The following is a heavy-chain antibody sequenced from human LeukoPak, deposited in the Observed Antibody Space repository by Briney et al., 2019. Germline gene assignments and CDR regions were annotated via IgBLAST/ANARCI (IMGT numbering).Heavy chain of an antibody. CDR3: ASSPPYCSGGSCYVDAFDI. D-gene: IGHD2-15*01. J-gene: IGHJ3*02. CDR1: GFTFSSYW. CDR2: IKQDGSEK. Sequence: PGGSLRLSCAASGFTFSSYWMSWVRQAPGKGLEWVANIKQDGSEKYYVDSVKGRFTISRDNAKNSLYLQMNSLRAEDTAVYYCASSPPYCSGGSCYVDAFDIWGQGTMVTVSS. V-gene: IGHV3-7*01.